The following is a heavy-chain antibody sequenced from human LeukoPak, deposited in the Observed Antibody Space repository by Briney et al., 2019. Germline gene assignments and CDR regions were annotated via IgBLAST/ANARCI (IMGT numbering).Heavy chain of an antibody. J-gene: IGHJ5*02. D-gene: IGHD2-2*01. CDR2: INAGNGNT. CDR1: GYTFTSYA. Sequence: ASVTVSCRASGYTFTSYAMHWVRQAPGQRLEWMGWINAGNGNTKYSQKFQGRVTITRDTSASTAYMELSSLRSEDTAVYYCARDRAAILNWFDPWGQVTLVTVSS. CDR3: ARDRAAILNWFDP. V-gene: IGHV1-3*01.